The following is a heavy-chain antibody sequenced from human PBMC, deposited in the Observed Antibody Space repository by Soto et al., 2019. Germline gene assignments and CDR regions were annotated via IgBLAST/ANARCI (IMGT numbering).Heavy chain of an antibody. J-gene: IGHJ4*02. V-gene: IGHV3-23*01. CDR1: GFTFSSYA. CDR2: VSIGGST. CDR3: AKRRGAGEHFHN. D-gene: IGHD2-15*01. Sequence: GGSLRLSCAASGFTFSSYAVGWVRQGPGRGLEWVAGVSIGGSTHYADSVRGGFTISRDNSKNTLTLQMNSLTAEDTAVYFCAKRRGAGEHFHNWGQGALVTASS.